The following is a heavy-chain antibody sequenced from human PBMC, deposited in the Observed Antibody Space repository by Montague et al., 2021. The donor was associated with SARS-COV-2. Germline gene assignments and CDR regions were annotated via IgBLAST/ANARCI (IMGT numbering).Heavy chain of an antibody. CDR2: IYHSGST. D-gene: IGHD6-19*01. CDR1: GGSISSSNW. CDR3: ARGYSSGWYGYYYYGMDV. Sequence: SETLSLTCAVSGGSISSSNWWSWVRQPPGKGLEWIGEIYHSGSTNYNPSLKRRVTISVDKSKNQFSPQLSSVTAADTAVYYCARGYSSGWYGYYYYGMDVWGQGTTVTVSS. J-gene: IGHJ6*02. V-gene: IGHV4-4*02.